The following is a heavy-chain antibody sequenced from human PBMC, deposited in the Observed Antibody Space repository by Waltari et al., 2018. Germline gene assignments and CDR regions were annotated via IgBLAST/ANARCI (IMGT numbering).Heavy chain of an antibody. D-gene: IGHD6-19*01. Sequence: QVQLQQWGAGLLKPSETLSLTCAVYGGSFSGYYWSWIRQPPGKGLEWIGEINHGGNTNYNPSLKVRGTVSVDTAKNHVSLKLGAVTAADTAVYYGARERPGTVAGSGWFDPWGQGTLVTVSS. CDR1: GGSFSGYY. CDR3: ARERPGTVAGSGWFDP. CDR2: INHGGNT. V-gene: IGHV4-34*01. J-gene: IGHJ5*02.